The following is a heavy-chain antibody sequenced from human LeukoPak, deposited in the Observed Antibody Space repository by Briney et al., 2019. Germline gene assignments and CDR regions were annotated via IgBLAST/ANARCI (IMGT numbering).Heavy chain of an antibody. V-gene: IGHV1-46*01. J-gene: IGHJ1*01. CDR3: ATRREYDSSGYYHEYFQH. CDR1: VYTFTSYY. CDR2: INPSGGST. Sequence: RASVKVSCKASVYTFTSYYMHWVRQAPGQGLEWMGVINPSGGSTSYAQKFQGRVTMTRDTSTSTVYMELSSLRSEDTAVYYCATRREYDSSGYYHEYFQHWGQGTLVTVSS. D-gene: IGHD3-22*01.